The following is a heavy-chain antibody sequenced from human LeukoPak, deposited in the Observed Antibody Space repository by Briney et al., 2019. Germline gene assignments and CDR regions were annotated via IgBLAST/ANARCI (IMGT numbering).Heavy chain of an antibody. CDR1: GGSISSSSYY. D-gene: IGHD4-23*01. Sequence: KPSETLSLTCTVSGGSISSSSYYWGWIRQPPGTGLEWIGSIYYSGSTYYNPSLKSRVTVSVDTSKNQFSLKLSSVTAADTAVYYCARPTTVVTPTSDCGQGTLVTVSS. CDR2: IYYSGST. J-gene: IGHJ4*02. V-gene: IGHV4-39*01. CDR3: ARPTTVVTPTSD.